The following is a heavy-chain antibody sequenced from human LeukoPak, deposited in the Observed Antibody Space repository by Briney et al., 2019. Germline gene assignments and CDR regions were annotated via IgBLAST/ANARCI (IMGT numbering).Heavy chain of an antibody. Sequence: GASVKVSCKVSGYTLTELSMHWVRQAPGNGPEWMGGFDPEDGETIYAQKFQDRVTMTEDTSTDTAYMELSSLRSEDTAVYYCATGIAVAGTPFDYWGQGTLVTVSS. J-gene: IGHJ4*02. CDR1: GYTLTELS. CDR3: ATGIAVAGTPFDY. V-gene: IGHV1-24*01. D-gene: IGHD6-19*01. CDR2: FDPEDGET.